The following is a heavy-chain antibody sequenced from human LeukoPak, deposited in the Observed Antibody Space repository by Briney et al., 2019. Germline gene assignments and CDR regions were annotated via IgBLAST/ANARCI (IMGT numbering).Heavy chain of an antibody. Sequence: GASVKVACKAFGYTFTSNYMDWVRQAPAQGPEWMGVISPSGGSTTYAQKFQGRVTLTRDMSTSTDYLELSSLRSEDTAVYYCARAHAREQQLVRENYYYYYYMDVWGKGTTVTVSS. CDR1: GYTFTSNY. J-gene: IGHJ6*03. CDR2: ISPSGGST. V-gene: IGHV1-46*01. D-gene: IGHD6-13*01. CDR3: ARAHAREQQLVRENYYYYYYMDV.